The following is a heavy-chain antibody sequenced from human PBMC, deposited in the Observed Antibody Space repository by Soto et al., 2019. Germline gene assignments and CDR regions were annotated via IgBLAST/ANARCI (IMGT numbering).Heavy chain of an antibody. CDR1: GGSIFSYL. V-gene: IGHV4-59*06. Sequence: TSETPSLTCTVSGGSIFSYLWSWIRQHPGKGLEWIGYIYHSGSTYYNPSLKSRATISLDTSKNRFSLNLSSVTVADTAMYYCARDGGTAMVLDPWGQGILVTVSS. CDR3: ARDGGTAMVLDP. J-gene: IGHJ5*02. CDR2: IYHSGST. D-gene: IGHD5-18*01.